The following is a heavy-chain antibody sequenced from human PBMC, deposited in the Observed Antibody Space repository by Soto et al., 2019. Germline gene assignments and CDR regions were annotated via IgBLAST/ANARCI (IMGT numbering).Heavy chain of an antibody. V-gene: IGHV3-66*01. CDR2: IYSAGST. CDR1: GFTVSSNY. Sequence: EVQLVESGGGLVQPGGSLRLSCAVSGFTVSSNYMSWVRQAPGKGLEWVSVIYSAGSTYYADSVKGRFTIYRDNSKNTLYLQMNSLRAEDTAVYYCARGYNRGFDYWGQGTLATVSS. CDR3: ARGYNRGFDY. J-gene: IGHJ4*02. D-gene: IGHD5-12*01.